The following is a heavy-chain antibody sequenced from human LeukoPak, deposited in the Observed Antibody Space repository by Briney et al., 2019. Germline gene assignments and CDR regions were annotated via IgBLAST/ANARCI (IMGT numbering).Heavy chain of an antibody. V-gene: IGHV4-61*02. CDR3: ARARGRYYYDSSGYPEDI. D-gene: IGHD3-22*01. Sequence: SETLSLTCTASGGSLSSGSYYWSWIRQPAGKGLEWIGRIYTSGRTNSNPSLKSRVTISADTSKNQFSLKLSSVTAADTAVYYCARARGRYYYDSSGYPEDIWGQGTMVTVSP. CDR2: IYTSGRT. J-gene: IGHJ3*02. CDR1: GGSLSSGSYY.